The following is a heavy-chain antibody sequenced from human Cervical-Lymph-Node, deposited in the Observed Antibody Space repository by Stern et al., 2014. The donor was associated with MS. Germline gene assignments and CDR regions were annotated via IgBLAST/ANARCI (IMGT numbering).Heavy chain of an antibody. V-gene: IGHV4-31*03. D-gene: IGHD4-17*01. CDR2: ISYSGNT. Sequence: QDQLVQSGPGLVKPSQTLSLTCTVSGASLSSLNYYWSWIRQRPGKGLEWIGFISYSGNTNYNPSLKSRVTVSADTSKTQFSLRLTSVTAADTAVYYCARDNGLRVEQFFDYWGQGILVTVSS. CDR3: ARDNGLRVEQFFDY. CDR1: GASLSSLNYY. J-gene: IGHJ4*02.